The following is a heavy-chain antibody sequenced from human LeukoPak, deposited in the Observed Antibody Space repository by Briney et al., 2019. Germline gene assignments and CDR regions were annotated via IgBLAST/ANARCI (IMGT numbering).Heavy chain of an antibody. V-gene: IGHV3-21*01. J-gene: IGHJ5*02. Sequence: PGGSLRLSCAASGFTFSSYSMTWVRQAPGKRLEWVSSFTSRSRNIYYADSVKGRFTISRDNAKNSLYLQMNSLRAEDTAVYYCARDRRSSAGWFDPWGQGTLVTVSS. D-gene: IGHD6-25*01. CDR2: FTSRSRNI. CDR3: ARDRRSSAGWFDP. CDR1: GFTFSSYS.